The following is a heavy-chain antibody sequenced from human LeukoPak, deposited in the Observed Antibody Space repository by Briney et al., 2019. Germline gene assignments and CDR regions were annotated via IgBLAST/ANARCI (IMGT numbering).Heavy chain of an antibody. V-gene: IGHV4-59*01. CDR3: ARGYCSGGSCSRALKY. J-gene: IGHJ4*02. Sequence: SETLSLTCTVSGGSSNSYFWSWIRQPPGKGLEWIGYIYYSGSTNYNPSLKSRVTTSVDTSKNQFSLKLSSVTAADTAVYYCARGYCSGGSCSRALKYWGQGTLVTVSS. CDR2: IYYSGST. D-gene: IGHD2-15*01. CDR1: GGSSNSYF.